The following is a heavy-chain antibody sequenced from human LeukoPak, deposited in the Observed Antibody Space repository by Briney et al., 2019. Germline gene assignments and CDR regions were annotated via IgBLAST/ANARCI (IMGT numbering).Heavy chain of an antibody. J-gene: IGHJ4*02. V-gene: IGHV3-7*01. CDR3: ARVPSTYGSWEFYY. CDR1: GFTFSSYW. Sequence: PGVSLRFSCAASGFTFSSYWMSWVRQAPGKGLEWGANIKQDGSEKYYMHSVKGRFTISRDNPKNSLYLQMNSLRAEDTAVYSCARVPSTYGSWEFYYWGQGNLVTVSS. D-gene: IGHD6-13*01. CDR2: IKQDGSEK.